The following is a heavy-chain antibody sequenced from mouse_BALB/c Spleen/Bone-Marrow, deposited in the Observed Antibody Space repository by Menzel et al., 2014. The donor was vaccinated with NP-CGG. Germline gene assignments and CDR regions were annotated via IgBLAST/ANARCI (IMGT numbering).Heavy chain of an antibody. D-gene: IGHD3-3*01. V-gene: IGHV1S56*01. CDR3: GTKIHRAYYSMDY. CDR2: IYPEDFNT. Sequence: QVQLQQSGLELVKPGASVRLSCKASGYTFTNSYIHWVKQRPGQGLEWIGWIYPEDFNTNFNENFKGKATLTADKSSSTAYMQLSSLTSEDYSVYFWGTKIHRAYYSMDYWGPGTSVTVSS. CDR1: GYTFTNSY. J-gene: IGHJ4*01.